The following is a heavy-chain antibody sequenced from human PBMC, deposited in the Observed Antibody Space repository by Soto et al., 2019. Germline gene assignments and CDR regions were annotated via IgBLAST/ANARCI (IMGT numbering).Heavy chain of an antibody. J-gene: IGHJ4*02. V-gene: IGHV1-69*13. CDR1: GGTFSSYA. Sequence: SVKVSCKXSGGTFSSYAISWVRQAPGQGLEWMGGIIPIFGTANYAQKFQGRVTITADESTSTAYMELSSLRSEDTAVYYCARGDYYDSSGYPPFDYWGQGTLVTVSS. D-gene: IGHD3-22*01. CDR3: ARGDYYDSSGYPPFDY. CDR2: IIPIFGTA.